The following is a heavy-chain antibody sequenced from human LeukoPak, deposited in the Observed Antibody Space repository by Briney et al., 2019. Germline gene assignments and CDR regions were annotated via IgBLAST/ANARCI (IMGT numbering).Heavy chain of an antibody. V-gene: IGHV3-23*01. CDR1: GFTLSGAA. Sequence: GGSLRLSCSASGFTLSGAASTWVRQAPGKGLEWVSTITRPGSSTYYSDSVKGRFTISRDSARNALFLQMNGLRLDDSAIYYCAKDVGGRLGPWGQGALVTVSS. CDR3: AKDVGGRLGP. CDR2: ITRPGSST. D-gene: IGHD1-26*01. J-gene: IGHJ5*02.